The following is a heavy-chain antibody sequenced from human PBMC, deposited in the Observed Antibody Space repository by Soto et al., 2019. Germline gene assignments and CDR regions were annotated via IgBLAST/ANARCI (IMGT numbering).Heavy chain of an antibody. CDR1: GFTFSSYA. V-gene: IGHV3-23*01. Sequence: EVQLLESGGGLVQPGGSLRLSCAASGFTFSSYAMSWVRQAPGKGLEWVSAISGSGGSTYYADSVKGRFTISRDNSKNTPYLQMNSLRAEDTAVYYCAKSRRLPSDAFDIWGQGTMVTVSS. J-gene: IGHJ3*02. CDR3: AKSRRLPSDAFDI. D-gene: IGHD4-17*01. CDR2: ISGSGGST.